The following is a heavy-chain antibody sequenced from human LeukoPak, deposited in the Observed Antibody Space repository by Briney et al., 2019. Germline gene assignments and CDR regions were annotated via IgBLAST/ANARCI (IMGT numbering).Heavy chain of an antibody. CDR2: FGTRSTSI. D-gene: IGHD3-22*01. J-gene: IGHJ4*02. CDR1: GFTFRSYP. CDR3: AREVSEGFDF. V-gene: IGHV3-21*01. Sequence: GGSLRLSCAASGFTFRSYPMNWVRQAPGKGLEWVSSFGTRSTSIYHAGSVKGRFAISRDNAKNSLYLQMNSLRAEDTALYYCAREVSEGFDFWGQGTLVTVSS.